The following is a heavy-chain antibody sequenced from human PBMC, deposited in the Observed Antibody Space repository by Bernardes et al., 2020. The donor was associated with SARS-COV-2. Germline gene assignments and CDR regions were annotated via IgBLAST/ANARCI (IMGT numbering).Heavy chain of an antibody. D-gene: IGHD2-2*02. CDR2: ISSSSSYI. V-gene: IGHV3-21*01. CDR1: GFTFSSYS. Sequence: GSLRLSCAASGFTFSSYSMNWVRQAPGKGLEWVSSISSSSSYIYYADSVKGRFTISRDNAKNSLYLQMNSLRAEDTAVYYCARGHDIVVVPAAIDYYGMDVWGQGTTVTVSS. J-gene: IGHJ6*02. CDR3: ARGHDIVVVPAAIDYYGMDV.